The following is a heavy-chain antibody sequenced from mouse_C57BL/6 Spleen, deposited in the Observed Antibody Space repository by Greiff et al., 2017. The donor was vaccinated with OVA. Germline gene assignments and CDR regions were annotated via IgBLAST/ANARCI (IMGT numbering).Heavy chain of an antibody. J-gene: IGHJ3*01. V-gene: IGHV3-1*01. D-gene: IGHD6-1*01. CDR2: ISYSGST. CDR3: ARSSAGAWFAY. CDR1: GYSITSGYD. Sequence: EVQLQESGPGMVKPSQSLSLTCTVTGYSITSGYDWHWIRHFPGNKLEWMGYISYSGSTNYNPSLKSRISITHDTSKNHFFLKLNSVTTEDTATYYCARSSAGAWFAYWGQGTLVTVSA.